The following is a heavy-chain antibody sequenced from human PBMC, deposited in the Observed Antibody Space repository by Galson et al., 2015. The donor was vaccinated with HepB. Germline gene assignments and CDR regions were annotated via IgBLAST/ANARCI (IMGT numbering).Heavy chain of an antibody. J-gene: IGHJ3*02. CDR2: IKSKTDGGTT. Sequence: SLRLSCAASGFTFSNAWMSWVRQAPGKGLEWVGRIKSKTDGGTTDYAAPVKGRFTISRDDSKNTLYLQMNSLKTEDTAVYYCTTDMYDYVWGSSPDIWGQGTMVTVSS. CDR1: GFTFSNAW. V-gene: IGHV3-15*01. D-gene: IGHD3-16*01. CDR3: TTDMYDYVWGSSPDI.